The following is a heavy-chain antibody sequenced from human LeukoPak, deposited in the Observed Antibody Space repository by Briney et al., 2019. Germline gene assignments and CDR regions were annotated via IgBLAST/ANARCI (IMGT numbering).Heavy chain of an antibody. Sequence: GGSLTLSCAASGFTFSDYYMSWIRQAPGKGLECVSHISTSGSRIYYADSVKGRFTISRDNAKNSLYLQLYSLRADGTAVYYGARVASDDIWGSYRPLDCWGQGTLGNVSS. V-gene: IGHV3-11*01. CDR3: ARVASDDIWGSYRPLDC. CDR1: GFTFSDYY. J-gene: IGHJ4*02. D-gene: IGHD3-16*02. CDR2: ISTSGSRI.